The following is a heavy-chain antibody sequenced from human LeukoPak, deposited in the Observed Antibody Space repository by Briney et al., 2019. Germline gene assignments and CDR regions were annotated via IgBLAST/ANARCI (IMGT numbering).Heavy chain of an antibody. Sequence: SGGSLRLSCAASGYKFNSYAMVWVRQAPGKGLEWVAVISYDGSNKYYADSVKGRFTISRDNSKNTLYLQMNSLRAEDTAVYYCAKDLGPYDILTGCDYWGQGTLVTVSS. CDR1: GYKFNSYA. J-gene: IGHJ4*02. CDR3: AKDLGPYDILTGCDY. CDR2: ISYDGSNK. V-gene: IGHV3-30*18. D-gene: IGHD3-9*01.